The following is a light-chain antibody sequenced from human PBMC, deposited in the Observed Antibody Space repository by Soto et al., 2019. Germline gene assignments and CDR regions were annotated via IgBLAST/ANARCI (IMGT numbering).Light chain of an antibody. Sequence: EIVLTQSPATLCLSPGDRATLSCSATQSVDNDLAWYQQKPGQAPRLLIYGASTRATGIPGRFSGSGSGTEFTLTTTSLQSEDVAIYYCQQYNLWPVTFGHGTRLEIK. CDR1: QSVDND. V-gene: IGKV3-15*01. J-gene: IGKJ5*01. CDR3: QQYNLWPVT. CDR2: GAS.